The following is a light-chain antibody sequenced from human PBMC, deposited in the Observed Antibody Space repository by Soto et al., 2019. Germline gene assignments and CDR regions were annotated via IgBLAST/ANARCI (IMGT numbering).Light chain of an antibody. Sequence: EVVLTQSPATLSLSPGEGATLSCRASHSVDIYVAWYQQKPGQPPRLLIYDASKRATGIPGRFSGSGSGTDFTLTISNLVPEDFAVYYCQQRKFWPPLTFGGGTKVEIK. J-gene: IGKJ4*01. V-gene: IGKV3-11*01. CDR2: DAS. CDR1: HSVDIY. CDR3: QQRKFWPPLT.